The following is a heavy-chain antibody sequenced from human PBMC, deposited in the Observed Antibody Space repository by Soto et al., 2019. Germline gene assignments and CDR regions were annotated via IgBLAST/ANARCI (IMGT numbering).Heavy chain of an antibody. CDR3: ARLGAYYQSLDP. V-gene: IGHV4-61*08. CDR2: IYYGGTT. D-gene: IGHD3-22*01. J-gene: IGHJ5*02. Sequence: SETMSLTCTVSGGSVRSGDYYWSWIRQPPGKGLEWVGYIYYGGTTSYNPSLKSRVSISLETSKSQFSLRLTSVTAADTAVYYCARLGAYYQSLDPWGPGTLVTVSS. CDR1: GGSVRSGDYY.